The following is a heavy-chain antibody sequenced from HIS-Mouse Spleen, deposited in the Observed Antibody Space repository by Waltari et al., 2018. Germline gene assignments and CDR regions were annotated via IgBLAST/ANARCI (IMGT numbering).Heavy chain of an antibody. CDR3: ARGGLLAATYYFDY. CDR1: GGPISSYY. V-gene: IGHV4-59*08. D-gene: IGHD2-15*01. CDR2: IYYSGST. J-gene: IGHJ4*02. Sequence: QVQLQESGPGLVKPSETLSLTCTVSGGPISSYYWSRIRQPPGKGLEWIVYIYYSGSTNYTPSLKSRVTISVDTSKNQFSLKLSSVTAADTAVYYCARGGLLAATYYFDYWGQGTLVTVSS.